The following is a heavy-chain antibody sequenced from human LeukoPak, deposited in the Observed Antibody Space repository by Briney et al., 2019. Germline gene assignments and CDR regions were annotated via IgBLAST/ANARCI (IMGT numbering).Heavy chain of an antibody. J-gene: IGHJ3*02. CDR2: IYSGGTT. V-gene: IGHV3-53*01. Sequence: PGGSLRLSCAASGFSVSSNYMTWVRRAPGKGLDWVSLIYSGGTTYYAGSVKGRFTISRDDSKNTLYLQMNSLRAEDTAVYYCARTPHTGHDALDIWGQGTTVTVSS. D-gene: IGHD2-8*02. CDR3: ARTPHTGHDALDI. CDR1: GFSVSSNY.